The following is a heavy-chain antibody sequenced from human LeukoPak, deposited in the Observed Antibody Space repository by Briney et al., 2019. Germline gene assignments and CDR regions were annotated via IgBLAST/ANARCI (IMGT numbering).Heavy chain of an antibody. Sequence: SVKVSCKASGYTFTSYYMHWVRQAPGQGLEWMGGIIPIFGTANYAQKFQGRVTITADKSTSTAYMELSSLRSEDTAVYYCARSNYYGSGSRRNYYYYYIDVWGKGTTVTISS. J-gene: IGHJ6*03. CDR1: GYTFTSYY. D-gene: IGHD3-10*01. V-gene: IGHV1-69*06. CDR2: IIPIFGTA. CDR3: ARSNYYGSGSRRNYYYYYIDV.